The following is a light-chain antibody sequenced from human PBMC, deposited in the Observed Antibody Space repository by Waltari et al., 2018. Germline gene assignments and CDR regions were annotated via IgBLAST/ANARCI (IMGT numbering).Light chain of an antibody. CDR1: PIVSSH. Sequence: ETAMTQSPATLSVSPGDSATLFCTASPIVSSHLAWYQQKPGQPPRLLIYGASTRAPGVPARVSGSGSGTEFTLTISSLQSEDSAFYYCQQYHDWWTFGLGTKLEIK. V-gene: IGKV3-15*01. J-gene: IGKJ1*01. CDR3: QQYHDWWT. CDR2: GAS.